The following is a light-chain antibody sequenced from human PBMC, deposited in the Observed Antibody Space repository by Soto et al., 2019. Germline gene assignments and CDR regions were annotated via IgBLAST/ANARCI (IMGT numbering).Light chain of an antibody. CDR2: RNN. CDR1: SSNIGSNY. J-gene: IGLJ2*01. CDR3: AAWDDSLSGHVV. Sequence: QSALTQPPSASGTPGQRVTISCSGSSSNIGSNYVYWYQQLPGTAPELLIYRNNQRPSGVPDRFSGSKSGTSASLAISGLRSEDEADYYCAAWDDSLSGHVVFGGGTKLTVL. V-gene: IGLV1-47*01.